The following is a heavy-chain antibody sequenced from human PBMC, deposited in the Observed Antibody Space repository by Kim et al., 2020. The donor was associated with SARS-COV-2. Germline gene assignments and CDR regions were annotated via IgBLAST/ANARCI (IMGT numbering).Heavy chain of an antibody. D-gene: IGHD2-15*01. Sequence: GGSLRLSCAASGFTFSDHYMDWVRQAPGKGLEWVGRTRNKANSYTTEYAASVKGRFTISRDDAKNSLYLQMNSLKTEDTAVYYCARGYCSGGSCPFDYWGQGTVVTVSS. CDR1: GFTFSDHY. V-gene: IGHV3-72*01. CDR3: ARGYCSGGSCPFDY. J-gene: IGHJ4*02. CDR2: TRNKANSYTT.